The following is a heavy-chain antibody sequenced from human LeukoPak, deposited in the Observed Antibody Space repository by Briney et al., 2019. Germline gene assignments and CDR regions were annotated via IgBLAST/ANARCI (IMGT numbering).Heavy chain of an antibody. CDR2: THHSGET. Sequence: SETLSLTCIVSGSSVSGYYWNWIRQSPGRGLEWLGYTHHSGETKYNPSLQSRVTMSVDSSRNHFYLNLLFLTAADTAIYFCARDPPEDRWNSFDYWGQGALVTVSS. V-gene: IGHV4-59*02. D-gene: IGHD2-15*01. CDR1: GSSVSGYY. CDR3: ARDPPEDRWNSFDY. J-gene: IGHJ4*02.